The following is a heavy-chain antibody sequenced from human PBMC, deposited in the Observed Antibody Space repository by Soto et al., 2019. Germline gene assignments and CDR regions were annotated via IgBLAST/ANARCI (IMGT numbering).Heavy chain of an antibody. Sequence: SETLSLTCPFSGGSISSGGYYWSWIRQHPGKGLEWIGYIYYSKSTYYNPSLKSRVTISLDTSKNQFSLKLTSVTAADTAVYYCARSVFPWGQGTLVTVS. J-gene: IGHJ5*02. CDR3: ARSVFP. V-gene: IGHV4-31*03. CDR2: IYYSKST. CDR1: GGSISSGGYY.